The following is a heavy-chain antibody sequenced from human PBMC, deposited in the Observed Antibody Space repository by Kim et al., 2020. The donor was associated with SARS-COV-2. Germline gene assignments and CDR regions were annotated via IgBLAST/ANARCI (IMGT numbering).Heavy chain of an antibody. D-gene: IGHD6-13*01. V-gene: IGHV4-59*11. CDR2: IYYTGST. CDR1: GGSISSHY. J-gene: IGHJ5*02. CDR3: AGSRGSSLYWWHDP. Sequence: SETLSLTCTVSGGSISSHYWSWIRQPPGKGLEWIGYIYYTGSTNYSPSLKGRVAMSVNTLKNHFSLRLTSVTAADTAVYYCAGSRGSSLYWWHDPWGQGTRVTVSS.